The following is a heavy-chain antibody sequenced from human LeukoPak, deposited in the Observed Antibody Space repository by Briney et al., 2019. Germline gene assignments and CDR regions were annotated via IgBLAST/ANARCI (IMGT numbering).Heavy chain of an antibody. V-gene: IGHV4-34*01. CDR2: INHSGST. D-gene: IGHD6-19*01. J-gene: IGHJ4*02. CDR3: ARTQKVSIAVAGSSDY. CDR1: GGSFSGYY. Sequence: PSETLSLTCAVYGGSFSGYYWSWIRQPPGKGLEWIGEINHSGSTNYNPSLKSRVTTSVDTSKNQFSLKLSSVTAADTAVYYCARTQKVSIAVAGSSDYWGQGTLVTVSS.